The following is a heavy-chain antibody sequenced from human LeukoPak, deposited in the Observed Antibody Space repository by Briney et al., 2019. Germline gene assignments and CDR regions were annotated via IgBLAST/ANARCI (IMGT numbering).Heavy chain of an antibody. CDR1: GGSISSSSYY. CDR2: IYYSGST. J-gene: IGHJ4*02. Sequence: PSETLSLTCTVSGGSISSSSYYWGWIRQPPGKGLEWIGSIYYSGSTYYNPSLKSRVTISVDTSKNQFSLKLSSVTAADTAVYYCARMLEKCDSSRYYHDFDYCGQGTLVTVSS. D-gene: IGHD3-22*01. CDR3: ARMLEKCDSSRYYHDFDY. V-gene: IGHV4-39*01.